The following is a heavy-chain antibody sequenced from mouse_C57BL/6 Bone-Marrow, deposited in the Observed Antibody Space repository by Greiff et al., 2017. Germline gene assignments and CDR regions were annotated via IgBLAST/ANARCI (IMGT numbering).Heavy chain of an antibody. J-gene: IGHJ2*01. D-gene: IGHD2-2*01. CDR3: ARWLRRVYFDY. CDR2: IWSGGST. V-gene: IGHV2-2*01. CDR1: GFSLTSYG. Sequence: VKLMESGPGLVQPSQSLSITCTVSGFSLTSYGVHWVRQSPGKGLEWLGVIWSGGSTDYNAAFISRLSISKHNSKSKVFFKMNSLKADDTAIYYGARWLRRVYFDYWGQGTTLTVSS.